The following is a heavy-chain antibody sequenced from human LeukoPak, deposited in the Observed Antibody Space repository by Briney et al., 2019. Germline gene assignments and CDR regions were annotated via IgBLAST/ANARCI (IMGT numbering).Heavy chain of an antibody. J-gene: IGHJ6*02. Sequence: PGGPLRLSCAASGFNVSTNYLSWVRQAPGKGLEWVSVMYRSGSTYYADSVKGRFTISRHNSKNTVYLLMNSLRVEDTAVYYCARDAGHSSSSPLDVWGQGTTVTVSS. CDR2: MYRSGST. V-gene: IGHV3-53*04. CDR3: ARDAGHSSSSPLDV. CDR1: GFNVSTNY. D-gene: IGHD6-6*01.